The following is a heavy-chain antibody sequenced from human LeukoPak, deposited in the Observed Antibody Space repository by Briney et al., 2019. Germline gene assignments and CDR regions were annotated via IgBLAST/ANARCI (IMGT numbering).Heavy chain of an antibody. V-gene: IGHV4-38-2*02. J-gene: IGHJ4*02. D-gene: IGHD5-24*01. CDR1: GGSISSYY. CDR3: ARGGDGYTSDY. CDR2: IYHTGST. Sequence: TSETLSLTCTVSGGSISSYYWSWIRQPPGKGLEWIGSIYHTGSTYYNPSLKSRVTISVDTSKNQFSLNLSSVTAADTAVYYCARGGDGYTSDYWGQGTLVTVSS.